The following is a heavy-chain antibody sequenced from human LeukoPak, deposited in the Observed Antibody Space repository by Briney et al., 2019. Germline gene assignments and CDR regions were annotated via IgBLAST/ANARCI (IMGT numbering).Heavy chain of an antibody. J-gene: IGHJ6*02. CDR3: ARDSTYYDFWGGYSPAGMDV. CDR2: ISGSGGST. D-gene: IGHD3-3*01. V-gene: IGHV3-23*01. Sequence: GGSLRLSCAASGFTFSSYAMSWVRQAPGKGLEWVSAISGSGGSTYYADSVKGRFTISRDNSKNTLYLQMNSLRAEDTAVYYCARDSTYYDFWGGYSPAGMDVWGQGTTVTVSS. CDR1: GFTFSSYA.